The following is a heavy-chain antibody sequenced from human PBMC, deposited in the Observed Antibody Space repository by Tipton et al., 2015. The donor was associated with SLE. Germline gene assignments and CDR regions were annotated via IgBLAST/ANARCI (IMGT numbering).Heavy chain of an antibody. CDR2: INHSGST. Sequence: TLSLTCTVSGGSISSSSYYWSWIRQPPGKGLEWIGEINHSGSTNYNPSLKSRVTISVDTSKNQFSLKLSSVTAADTAVYYCARGLVNWNYFDYWGQGTLVTVSS. CDR3: ARGLVNWNYFDY. D-gene: IGHD1-20*01. J-gene: IGHJ4*02. V-gene: IGHV4-39*07. CDR1: GGSISSSSYY.